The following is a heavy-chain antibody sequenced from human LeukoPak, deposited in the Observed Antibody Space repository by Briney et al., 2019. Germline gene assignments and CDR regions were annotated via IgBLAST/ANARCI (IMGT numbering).Heavy chain of an antibody. Sequence: QPGGSLRLSCAGSKFSFSSYWMTWVRQAPGKGLEWVANINPDGDEKYYVDSVKGRFTILRDNAKNSLYLRMSSLRVEDTAVCYCARIGGGFYNYYMDAWGKGTTVTVSS. D-gene: IGHD3-16*01. CDR1: KFSFSSYW. J-gene: IGHJ6*03. V-gene: IGHV3-7*01. CDR2: INPDGDEK. CDR3: ARIGGGFYNYYMDA.